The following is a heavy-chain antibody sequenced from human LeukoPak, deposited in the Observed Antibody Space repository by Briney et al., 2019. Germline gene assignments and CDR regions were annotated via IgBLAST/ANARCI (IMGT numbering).Heavy chain of an antibody. J-gene: IGHJ4*02. Sequence: GGSLRLSCAASGFTFSSYGMHWVRQAPGKGLEWVALIWYDGSNKYYGDSVKGRLTISRDNSKNTVYLQMNSLRAEDTAVYYCARATESSGWSWGQGTPVTVSS. D-gene: IGHD6-19*01. V-gene: IGHV3-33*01. CDR3: ARATESSGWS. CDR2: IWYDGSNK. CDR1: GFTFSSYG.